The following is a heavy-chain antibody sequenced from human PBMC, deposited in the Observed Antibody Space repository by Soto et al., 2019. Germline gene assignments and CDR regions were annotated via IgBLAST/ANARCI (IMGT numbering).Heavy chain of an antibody. Sequence: QVQLVESGGGVVQPGRSLRLSCAASGFTFSSYGMHWVRQAPGKGLEWVAVISYDGSNNYYADSVKGRFPISRANSKNTLYLQMNSLRAEDTAVYYCAKDRSGSYYNLYYYYYGMDVWGQGTTATVSS. CDR3: AKDRSGSYYNLYYYYYGMDV. CDR1: GFTFSSYG. V-gene: IGHV3-30*18. D-gene: IGHD3-10*01. CDR2: ISYDGSNN. J-gene: IGHJ6*02.